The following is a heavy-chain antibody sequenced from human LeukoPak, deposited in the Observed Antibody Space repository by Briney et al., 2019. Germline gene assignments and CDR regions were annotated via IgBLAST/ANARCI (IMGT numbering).Heavy chain of an antibody. Sequence: GGSLRLSCAASGFTFSSYSMNWVRQTPGKGLEWISYISSSSDTIYYADSVKGRFTISRDNAKNSLYLQMNSLRAEDTAVYYCANFGSSGWYRVDYWGQGTLVTVSS. D-gene: IGHD6-19*01. CDR3: ANFGSSGWYRVDY. J-gene: IGHJ4*02. CDR2: ISSSSDTI. CDR1: GFTFSSYS. V-gene: IGHV3-48*04.